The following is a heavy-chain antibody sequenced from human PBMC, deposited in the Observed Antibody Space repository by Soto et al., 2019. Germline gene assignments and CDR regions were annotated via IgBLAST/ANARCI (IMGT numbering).Heavy chain of an antibody. CDR2: IYYSGST. V-gene: IGHV4-30-4*01. CDR3: ASNIVLVPAATSVYYYGSGPFDY. D-gene: IGHD2-2*01. CDR1: GGSISSGDYY. J-gene: IGHJ4*02. Sequence: SETLSLTCTVSGGSISSGDYYWSWIRQPPGKGLERIGYIYYSGSTYYNPSLNSRVTISVDTSKNQFSLKLSSVTAADTAVYYCASNIVLVPAATSVYYYGSGPFDYWGQGTLVTVSS.